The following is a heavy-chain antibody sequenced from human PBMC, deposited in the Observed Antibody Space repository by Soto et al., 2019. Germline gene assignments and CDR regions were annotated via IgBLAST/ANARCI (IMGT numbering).Heavy chain of an antibody. Sequence: QVQLVESGGGVVQPGRSLRLSCAASGFTFSNYAMYWVRQAPGKGLEWVAVISYDGNNKYYADYVKGRFTISRDNYKNTLFLQMNSLRAEDTAVYYCARAGCDGGTCYTLVGLRYGMDVWGQGTTVTVSS. D-gene: IGHD2-15*01. CDR3: ARAGCDGGTCYTLVGLRYGMDV. CDR2: ISYDGNNK. V-gene: IGHV3-30-3*01. CDR1: GFTFSNYA. J-gene: IGHJ6*02.